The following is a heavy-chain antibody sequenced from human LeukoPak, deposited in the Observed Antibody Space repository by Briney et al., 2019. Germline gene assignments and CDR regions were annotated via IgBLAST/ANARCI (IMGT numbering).Heavy chain of an antibody. Sequence: GESLKISCKGSGYIFTNNWIGWVRPMPRKGLEWMGIMYPDDSDTRYSPSFEGQVTISADKSISTAYLQWSSLKASDTAMYYCARQTRDGSGSRGYSFDFWGQGTLVTVSS. V-gene: IGHV5-51*01. J-gene: IGHJ4*02. CDR2: MYPDDSDT. CDR3: ARQTRDGSGSRGYSFDF. D-gene: IGHD3-10*01. CDR1: GYIFTNNW.